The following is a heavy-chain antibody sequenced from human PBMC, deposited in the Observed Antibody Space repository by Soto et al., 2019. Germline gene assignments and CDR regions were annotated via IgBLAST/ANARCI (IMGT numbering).Heavy chain of an antibody. J-gene: IGHJ4*02. D-gene: IGHD2-15*01. CDR2: VSPSGGIT. Sequence: EVQVLESGGDLIQPGGSLRLSCAASGLAFDSHGIHWVRQAPGKGLEWVSGVSPSGGITYYSDSVNGRFTVSSDNSQNTVHLQMNSLRAEDTAVYYRAKVPSAAPFFDSWGQGTLVTVSS. CDR3: AKVPSAAPFFDS. V-gene: IGHV3-23*01. CDR1: GLAFDSHG.